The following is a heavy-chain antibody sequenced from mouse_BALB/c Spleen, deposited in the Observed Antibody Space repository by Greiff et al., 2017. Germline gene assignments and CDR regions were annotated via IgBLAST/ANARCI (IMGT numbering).Heavy chain of an antibody. D-gene: IGHD2-1*01. CDR2: IDPANGNT. CDR3: ASPLYGNYRYFDV. Sequence: EVQLQQSGAELVKPGASVKLSCTASGFNIKDTYMHWVKQRPEQGLEWIGRIDPANGNTKYDPQFQGKATITADTSSNTAYLQLSSLTSEDTAVDDCASPLYGNYRYFDVWGAGTTVTGSS. J-gene: IGHJ1*01. CDR1: GFNIKDTY. V-gene: IGHV14-3*02.